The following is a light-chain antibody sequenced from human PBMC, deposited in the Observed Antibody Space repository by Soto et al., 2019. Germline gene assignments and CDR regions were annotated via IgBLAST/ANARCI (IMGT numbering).Light chain of an antibody. CDR1: QNIRSY. CDR2: ATS. CDR3: QQGYSSRWT. J-gene: IGKJ1*01. Sequence: DIQMTQSPSSLSASVGDRVTITCRARQNIRSYLNWYQQKAGNAPQLLIYATSSLQTGVPSMFSASGSGTDFSLVISDLQPEDSATYYCQQGYSSRWTSGRGTKVEI. V-gene: IGKV1-39*01.